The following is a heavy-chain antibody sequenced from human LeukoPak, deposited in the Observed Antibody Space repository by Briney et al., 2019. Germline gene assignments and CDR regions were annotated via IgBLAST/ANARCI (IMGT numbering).Heavy chain of an antibody. D-gene: IGHD6-19*01. V-gene: IGHV4-34*01. CDR2: INHSGST. CDR3: ALAVAGTRDAFDI. Sequence: KPSETLSLTCAVYGGSFSGYYWSLIRQPPGKGLEWIGEINHSGSTNYNPSLKSRVTISVDTSKNQFSLKLSSVTAADTAVYYCALAVAGTRDAFDIWGQGTMVTVSS. CDR1: GGSFSGYY. J-gene: IGHJ3*02.